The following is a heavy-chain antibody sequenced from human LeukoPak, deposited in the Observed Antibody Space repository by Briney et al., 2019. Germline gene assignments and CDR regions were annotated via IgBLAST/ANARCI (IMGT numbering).Heavy chain of an antibody. V-gene: IGHV3-30*03. CDR1: GFTFSSYG. CDR2: ISYGGSNK. D-gene: IGHD6-13*01. CDR3: AVIAAAFDY. J-gene: IGHJ4*02. Sequence: GGSLRLSCAASGFTFSSYGMHWVRQAPGKGLEWVAVISYGGSNKYYADSVEGRFTVSRDNSKNTLYLQMNSLRAEDTAVYYCAVIAAAFDYWGQGTLVTVSS.